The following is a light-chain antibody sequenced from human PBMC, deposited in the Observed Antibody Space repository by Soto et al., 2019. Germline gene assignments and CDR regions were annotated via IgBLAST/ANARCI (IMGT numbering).Light chain of an antibody. CDR3: LQSYSTPWT. V-gene: IGKV1-39*01. CDR1: QSISTY. CDR2: AAS. Sequence: DIQMTQSPSSLSASVGDRVTITCRASQSISTYLNWYQPRPGKAPELLIYAASSLQRGAPSRFSGSGSGTDFTLTISSLQPEDSATYYCLQSYSTPWTFGQGTKVELK. J-gene: IGKJ1*01.